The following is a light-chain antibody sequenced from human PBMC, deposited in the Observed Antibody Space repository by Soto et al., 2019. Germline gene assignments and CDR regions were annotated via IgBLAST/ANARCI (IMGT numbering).Light chain of an antibody. CDR3: SSYTISNTLPFV. Sequence: QSALTQPRSVSGSPGQSVTISCTGTSSDVGTYDFVSWYQQHPGKAPRLMIFDVSERPSGVPDRFSGSKSGNTASLTISGLQAEDEADYYCSSYTISNTLPFVFGTGTKVTVL. CDR1: SSDVGTYDF. CDR2: DVS. J-gene: IGLJ1*01. V-gene: IGLV2-11*01.